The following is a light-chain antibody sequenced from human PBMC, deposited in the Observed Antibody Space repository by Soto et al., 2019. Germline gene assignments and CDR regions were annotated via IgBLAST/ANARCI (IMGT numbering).Light chain of an antibody. CDR1: SSDVGDYKY. Sequence: QSVLTQPASVSASPGQSITISCTGTSSDVGDYKYVSWYQQHPGKAPQLMTYEVTSRPSGVSNRFSGSTSGNTASLTISGLQDEDEAAYYCSSYTNKNTWVFGGGTQLTVL. J-gene: IGLJ7*01. V-gene: IGLV2-14*01. CDR3: SSYTNKNTWV. CDR2: EVT.